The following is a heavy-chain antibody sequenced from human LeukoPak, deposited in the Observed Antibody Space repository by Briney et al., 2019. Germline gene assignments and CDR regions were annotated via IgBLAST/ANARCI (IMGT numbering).Heavy chain of an antibody. J-gene: IGHJ6*03. D-gene: IGHD4/OR15-4a*01. CDR3: ARVRVPRIYYYYYMDV. V-gene: IGHV4-34*01. CDR1: GVSFSGYY. Sequence: PSETLSLTCAVYGVSFSGYYWSWIRQPPGKGLEWIGEINHSGSTNYNPSLKSRVTISVDTSKSQFSLKLSSVTAADTAVYYCARVRVPRIYYYYYMDVWGKGTTVTVSS. CDR2: INHSGST.